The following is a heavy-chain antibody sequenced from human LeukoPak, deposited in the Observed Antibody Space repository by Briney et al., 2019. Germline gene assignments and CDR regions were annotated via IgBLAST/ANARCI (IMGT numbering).Heavy chain of an antibody. CDR3: ARGGPVVTVTLDDAFDI. Sequence: GASVKVSCKTSGYTFTSYDINWVRQATGQGLEWMGWMNPNSGNTGYAQNFQGRVTMTRNTSISTAYMELSSLRSEDTAVFYCARGGPVVTVTLDDAFDIWGQGTMVTVSS. V-gene: IGHV1-8*01. D-gene: IGHD2-21*02. CDR2: MNPNSGNT. J-gene: IGHJ3*02. CDR1: GYTFTSYD.